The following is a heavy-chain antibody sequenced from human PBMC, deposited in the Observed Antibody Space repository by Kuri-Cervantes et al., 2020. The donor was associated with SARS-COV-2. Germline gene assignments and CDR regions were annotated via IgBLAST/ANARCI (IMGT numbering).Heavy chain of an antibody. CDR3: ARDQTGDSAVGAAFDI. J-gene: IGHJ3*02. Sequence: GGSLRLSCAASGFTFSSYAMSWVRQAPGKGLEWVSVIYSGGSSTYYADSVKGRFTISRDNSKNTLYLQMNSLRAEDTAVYYCARDQTGDSAVGAAFDIWGQGTMVTVSS. V-gene: IGHV3-23*03. CDR2: IYSGGSST. CDR1: GFTFSSYA. D-gene: IGHD4-17*01.